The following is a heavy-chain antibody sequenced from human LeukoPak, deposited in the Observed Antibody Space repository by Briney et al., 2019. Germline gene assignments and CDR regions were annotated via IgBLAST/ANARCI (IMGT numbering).Heavy chain of an antibody. CDR2: ISYDGNNK. V-gene: IGHV3-30-3*01. J-gene: IGHJ6*02. CDR1: GFTFSSYD. Sequence: GGSLRLSCAASGFTFSSYDMHWVRQAPGKGLEWVAVISYDGNNKYYADSVKGRFTISRDNSKKTLYLQMNSLRAEDTAVYYCARAYYDFWSGYFTYYYYGMDVWGQGTTVTVSS. D-gene: IGHD3-3*01. CDR3: ARAYYDFWSGYFTYYYYGMDV.